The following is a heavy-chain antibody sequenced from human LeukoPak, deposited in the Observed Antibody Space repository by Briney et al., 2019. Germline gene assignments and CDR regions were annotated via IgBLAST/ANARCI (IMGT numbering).Heavy chain of an antibody. D-gene: IGHD2-2*01. Sequence: SETLSLTCTVSGGSITSSHYYWGWIRQPPGKGLEWIGNIYYSGSIYYNPSLKSRVTISVDTSKNQFSLKLSSVTAADTAVYYCARHGQAHCSRTSCYAGGWFDPWGQGTLVTVSS. V-gene: IGHV4-39*01. CDR1: GGSITSSHYY. CDR3: ARHGQAHCSRTSCYAGGWFDP. J-gene: IGHJ5*02. CDR2: IYYSGSI.